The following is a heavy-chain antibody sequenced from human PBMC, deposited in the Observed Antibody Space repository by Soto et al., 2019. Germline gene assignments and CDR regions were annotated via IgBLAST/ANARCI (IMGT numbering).Heavy chain of an antibody. Sequence: SVKVSCKASGGTFSSYAISWVRQAPGQGLEWMGGIIPIFGTANYAQKFQGRVTITADESTSTAYMELSSLRSEDTAVYYCARLSPAESFRSGWSHDYYYYGMDVWGQGTTVTVSS. D-gene: IGHD6-19*01. CDR1: GGTFSSYA. V-gene: IGHV1-69*13. J-gene: IGHJ6*02. CDR3: ARLSPAESFRSGWSHDYYYYGMDV. CDR2: IIPIFGTA.